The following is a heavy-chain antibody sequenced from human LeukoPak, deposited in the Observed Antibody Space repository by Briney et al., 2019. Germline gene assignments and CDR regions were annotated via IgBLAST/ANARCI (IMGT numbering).Heavy chain of an antibody. V-gene: IGHV3-11*01. CDR2: ISSSGSTI. D-gene: IGHD2-15*01. CDR3: ARGYCSGGSCYSFP. CDR1: GFTFSDYY. J-gene: IGHJ4*02. Sequence: PGGSLRLSCAASGFTFSDYYMSWIRQAPGKGLEWVSYISSSGSTIYYADSVKGQFTISRDNAKNSLYLQMNSLRAEDTAVYYCARGYCSGGSCYSFPWGQGTLVTVSS.